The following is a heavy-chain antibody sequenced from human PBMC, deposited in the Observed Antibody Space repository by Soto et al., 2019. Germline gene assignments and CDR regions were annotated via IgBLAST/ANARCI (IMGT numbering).Heavy chain of an antibody. CDR3: ARHPYYYYYGMDV. J-gene: IGHJ6*04. V-gene: IGHV4-39*01. Sequence: SETLSLTCNVSGGSISSSTYYWGWIRQPPGKGLEWIGSIYYSGSTYYNPSLKSRVTISVDTSKNQFSLKLRSVTAADTAVYYCARHPYYYYYGMDVWGEGTTVTVSS. CDR1: GGSISSSTYY. CDR2: IYYSGST.